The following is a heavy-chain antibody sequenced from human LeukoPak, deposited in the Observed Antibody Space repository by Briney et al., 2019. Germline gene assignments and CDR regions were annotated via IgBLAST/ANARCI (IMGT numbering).Heavy chain of an antibody. CDR3: ARVGYCSSTSCYEDY. CDR2: IYTSGST. D-gene: IGHD2-2*01. CDR1: GGSISSYY. V-gene: IGHV4-4*07. J-gene: IGHJ4*02. Sequence: SETLSLTCTVSGGSISSYYWSWIRQPPGKGLEWIGRIYTSGSTNYNPSLMSRVTMTVDTSKNQFSLKLSSVTAADTAVYYCARVGYCSSTSCYEDYWGQGTLVTVSS.